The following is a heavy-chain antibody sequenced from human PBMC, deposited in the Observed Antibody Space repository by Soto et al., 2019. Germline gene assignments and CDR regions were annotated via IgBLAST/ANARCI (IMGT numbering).Heavy chain of an antibody. D-gene: IGHD2-15*01. CDR3: AYLPCSGGSCYWFSFSGMDV. Sequence: QITLKESGPTLVKPTQTLTLTCTFSGFSLSTSGVGVAWIRQPPGKALEWLALIYWDDDKLYRPFLESRLTITKDTSKNQVVLTMTNMASVDTATYYCAYLPCSGGSCYWFSFSGMDVWGQGTTVTVSS. V-gene: IGHV2-5*02. CDR2: IYWDDDK. CDR1: GFSLSTSGVG. J-gene: IGHJ6*02.